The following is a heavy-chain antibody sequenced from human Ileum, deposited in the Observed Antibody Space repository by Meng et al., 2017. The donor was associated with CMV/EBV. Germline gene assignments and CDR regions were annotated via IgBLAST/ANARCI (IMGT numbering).Heavy chain of an antibody. CDR2: INHSGST. J-gene: IGHJ3*02. CDR1: GGSFSGYY. V-gene: IGHV4-34*01. CDR3: ARDQVGGFDI. D-gene: IGHD4-23*01. Sequence: LTCAVYGGSFSGYYWSWVRQPPGKGLEWIGEINHSGSTNYNPSLKSRVTISVDTSKNQFSLKLSSVTAADTAVYYCARDQVGGFDIWGQGTMVTVSS.